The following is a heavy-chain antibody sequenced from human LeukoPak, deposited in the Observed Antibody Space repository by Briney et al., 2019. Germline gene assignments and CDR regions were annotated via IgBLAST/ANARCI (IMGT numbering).Heavy chain of an antibody. J-gene: IGHJ2*01. CDR1: GYTFTSYY. Sequence: ASVKVSCKASGYTFTSYYMHWVRQAPGQGLEWMGIINPIGGSTSYAQKFQGRVTMTRDTSTSTVYMELSSMRSEDTAVYYCGRDPGREYDVDTAMGRPPDWYFDLWGRGTLVTVSS. CDR3: GRDPGREYDVDTAMGRPPDWYFDL. D-gene: IGHD5-18*01. V-gene: IGHV1-46*01. CDR2: INPIGGST.